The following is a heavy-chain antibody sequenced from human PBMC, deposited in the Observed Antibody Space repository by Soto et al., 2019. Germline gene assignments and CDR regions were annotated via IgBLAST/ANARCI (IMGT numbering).Heavy chain of an antibody. Sequence: GESLKISCQCSGYTFSNFWIGWVRQLPGKGLEWMGVIYPGDHETRYSPSFHGKVTISADKSINTAYLQWNSLEASDTAFYFCARSPRSSPYFDYWGQGALVTVSS. D-gene: IGHD6-13*01. CDR2: IYPGDHET. V-gene: IGHV5-51*01. CDR3: ARSPRSSPYFDY. J-gene: IGHJ4*02. CDR1: GYTFSNFW.